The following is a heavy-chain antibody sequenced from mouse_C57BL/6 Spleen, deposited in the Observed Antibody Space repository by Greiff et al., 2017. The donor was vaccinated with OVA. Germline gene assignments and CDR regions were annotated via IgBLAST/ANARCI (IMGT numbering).Heavy chain of an antibody. J-gene: IGHJ3*01. Sequence: EVQVVESGPELVKPGASVKIPCKASGYTFTDYNMDWVKQSHGKSLEWIGDINPNNGGTIYNQKFKGKATLTVDKSSSTAYMELRSLTSEDTAVYYCARGGLSETWFAYWGQGTLVTVSA. V-gene: IGHV1-18*01. D-gene: IGHD1-1*02. CDR2: INPNNGGT. CDR3: ARGGLSETWFAY. CDR1: GYTFTDYN.